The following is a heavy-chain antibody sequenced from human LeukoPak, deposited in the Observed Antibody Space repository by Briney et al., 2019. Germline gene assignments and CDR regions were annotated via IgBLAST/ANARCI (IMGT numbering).Heavy chain of an antibody. CDR3: AKAGPEYYYDSSGYYPYYFDY. CDR2: ISGSGGST. Sequence: GGSLRLSCAASGFTFSSYGMSWVRQAPGKGLEWVSAISGSGGSTYYADSVKGRFTISRDNSKNTLYLQMNSLRAEDTAVYYCAKAGPEYYYDSSGYYPYYFDYWGQGTLVTVSS. D-gene: IGHD3-22*01. CDR1: GFTFSSYG. J-gene: IGHJ4*02. V-gene: IGHV3-23*01.